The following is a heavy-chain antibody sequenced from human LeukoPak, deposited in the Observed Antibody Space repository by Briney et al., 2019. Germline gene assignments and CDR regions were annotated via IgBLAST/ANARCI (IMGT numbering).Heavy chain of an antibody. Sequence: GGSLRLSCAASGFTFSSYAMHWVRQAPGKGLEWVAVISYDGSNKYYADSVKGRFTISRDNSKNTLYLQMNSLRAEDTAVYYCARDFVARYYYMDVWGKGTTVTISS. V-gene: IGHV3-30*04. CDR3: ARDFVARYYYMDV. D-gene: IGHD2-15*01. CDR2: ISYDGSNK. CDR1: GFTFSSYA. J-gene: IGHJ6*03.